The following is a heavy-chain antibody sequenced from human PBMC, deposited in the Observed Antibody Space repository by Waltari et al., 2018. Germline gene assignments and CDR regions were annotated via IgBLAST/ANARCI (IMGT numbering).Heavy chain of an antibody. V-gene: IGHV4-34*01. CDR2: INQSGST. Sequence: QVQLQQWGAGLLKPSETLSLTCAVYGGSFSDYYWSWIRQPPGKGLEWIGEINQSGSTNYTPSLKSRVTISVDTSKNQFSLKLSSVTAADTAIYYCARAGLTYYYDSSSSIDYWGQGTLVTVSS. CDR1: GGSFSDYY. J-gene: IGHJ4*02. D-gene: IGHD3-22*01. CDR3: ARAGLTYYYDSSSSIDY.